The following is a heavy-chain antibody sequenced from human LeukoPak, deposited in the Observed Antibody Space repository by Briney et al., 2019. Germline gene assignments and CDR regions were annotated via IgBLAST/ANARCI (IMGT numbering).Heavy chain of an antibody. D-gene: IGHD5-12*01. Sequence: SETLSLTCTVSGSSISSSSYYWGWIRQPPGKGLEWIGSIYYSGSTYYNPSLKSRVTISVDTSKNQFSLKLSSVTAADTAVYYCARPYVRGYEYYFDYWGQGTLVTVSS. J-gene: IGHJ4*02. CDR1: GSSISSSSYY. CDR2: IYYSGST. V-gene: IGHV4-39*01. CDR3: ARPYVRGYEYYFDY.